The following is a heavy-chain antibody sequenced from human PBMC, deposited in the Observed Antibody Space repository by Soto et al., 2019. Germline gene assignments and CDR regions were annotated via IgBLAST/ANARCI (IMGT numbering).Heavy chain of an antibody. CDR2: IYYSGST. D-gene: IGHD6-13*01. Sequence: QVQLQESGPGLVKPSQTLSLTCTVSGGSISSGGYYWSWIRQHPGKGLEWIGYIYYSGSTYYNPSLKSRVTISVDTSKNQCSLKLSSVTAADTAVYYGARQRGSQDYYYGMDVWGQGTTVTVSS. J-gene: IGHJ6*02. CDR3: ARQRGSQDYYYGMDV. CDR1: GGSISSGGYY. V-gene: IGHV4-31*03.